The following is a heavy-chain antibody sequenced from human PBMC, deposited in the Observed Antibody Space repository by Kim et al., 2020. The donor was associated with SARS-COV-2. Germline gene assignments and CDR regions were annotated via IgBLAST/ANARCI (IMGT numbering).Heavy chain of an antibody. V-gene: IGHV4-34*01. CDR3: ASDRIQLRGDAFDI. J-gene: IGHJ3*02. D-gene: IGHD5-18*01. Sequence: SETLSLTCAVYGGSFSGYYWSWIRQPPGTGLEWIGEINHSGSTNSNPTLKSRVTISVDTSKNQFSLKLSSVTAADTAVYYCASDRIQLRGDAFDIWGQGTMVTVSS. CDR1: GGSFSGYY. CDR2: INHSGST.